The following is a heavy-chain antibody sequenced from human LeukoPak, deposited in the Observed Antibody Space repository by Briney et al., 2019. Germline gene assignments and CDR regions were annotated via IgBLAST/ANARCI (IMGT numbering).Heavy chain of an antibody. V-gene: IGHV4-4*02. CDR3: TRSPSDWQSRVLLS. Sequence: SETLSLTCAVSGDSIAATNWWSWVRQPPPKGLEWIGEIYHTGSTNNNPSLKSRVTISVDKSKNQFSLKLRFVTAADTAVYYCTRSPSDWQSRVLLSWGQGTLVTVSS. CDR2: IYHTGST. CDR1: GDSIAATNW. D-gene: IGHD3/OR15-3a*01. J-gene: IGHJ5*02.